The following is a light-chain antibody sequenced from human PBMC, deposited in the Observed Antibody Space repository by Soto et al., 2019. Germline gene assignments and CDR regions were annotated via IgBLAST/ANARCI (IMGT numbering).Light chain of an antibody. CDR2: EVS. CDR3: SSYTSSILV. Sequence: QSALTQPASVSGSPGQSITISCTGTNSDVGGYNYVSWYQQYPGKAPKLMIYEVSNRPSGVSNRFSGSKSGNTASLTISGLQAEDEADYHCSSYTSSILVFGGGTKLTVL. J-gene: IGLJ3*02. V-gene: IGLV2-14*01. CDR1: NSDVGGYNY.